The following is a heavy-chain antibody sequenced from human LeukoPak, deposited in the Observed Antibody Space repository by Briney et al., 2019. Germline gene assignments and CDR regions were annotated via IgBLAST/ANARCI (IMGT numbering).Heavy chain of an antibody. CDR1: GFTFASSA. J-gene: IGHJ6*02. CDR3: ASSSGSYYPS. CDR2: ISDSGGST. D-gene: IGHD3-10*01. Sequence: GGSLRLSCAASGFTFASSAMTWVRQAPGKGLEWVSAISDSGGSTYYADSVKGRFTISRDNSKNTLYLQMNSLRAEDTAVYYCASSSGSYYPSWGQGTTVTVSS. V-gene: IGHV3-23*01.